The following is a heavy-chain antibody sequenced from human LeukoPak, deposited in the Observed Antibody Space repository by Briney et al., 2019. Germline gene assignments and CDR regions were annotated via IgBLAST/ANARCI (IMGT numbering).Heavy chain of an antibody. Sequence: GSLTLSCPASGFTFSSYSMNWVRQAPAKGLEWVSYISSSSSTIYYADSVKGRFTISRDNAKNSLYLQMNSLRDEDTAVYYCARDYYDILTGYYLQPNWFDPWGQGTLGTVSS. J-gene: IGHJ5*02. D-gene: IGHD3-9*01. CDR3: ARDYYDILTGYYLQPNWFDP. CDR1: GFTFSSYS. V-gene: IGHV3-48*02. CDR2: ISSSSSTI.